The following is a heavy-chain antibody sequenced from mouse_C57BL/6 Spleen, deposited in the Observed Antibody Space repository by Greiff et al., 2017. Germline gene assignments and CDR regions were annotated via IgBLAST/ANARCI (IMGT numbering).Heavy chain of an antibody. J-gene: IGHJ1*03. CDR3: ARLTTRYFDV. D-gene: IGHD2-13*01. V-gene: IGHV1-64*01. CDR2: IHPNSGST. Sequence: QVHVKQPGAELVKPGASVKLSCKASGYTFTSYWMHWVKQRPGQGLEWIGMIHPNSGSTNYNEKFKSKATLTVDKSSSTAYMQLSSLTSEDSAVYYCARLTTRYFDVWGTGTTVTVSS. CDR1: GYTFTSYW.